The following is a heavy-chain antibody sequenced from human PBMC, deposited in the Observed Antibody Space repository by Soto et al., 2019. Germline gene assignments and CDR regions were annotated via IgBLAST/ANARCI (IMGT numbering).Heavy chain of an antibody. Sequence: HPGGSLRLSCAASGFTFSSYAMSWVRQAPGKGLEWVSAISGSGGSTYYADSVKGRFTISRDNSKNTLYLQMNSLRAEDTAVYYCAKGVTMIVVVIPLYYFDYWGQGTLVTVSS. CDR3: AKGVTMIVVVIPLYYFDY. J-gene: IGHJ4*02. CDR1: GFTFSSYA. D-gene: IGHD3-22*01. V-gene: IGHV3-23*01. CDR2: ISGSGGST.